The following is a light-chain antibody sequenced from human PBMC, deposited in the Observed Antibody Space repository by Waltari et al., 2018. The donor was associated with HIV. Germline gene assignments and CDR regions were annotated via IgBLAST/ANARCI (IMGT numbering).Light chain of an antibody. V-gene: IGKV1-12*01. J-gene: IGKJ3*01. CDR3: QQSNNFPLT. Sequence: DIQMTQSPSLVSASLGDRVTITCRASQNIRSSLGWYQKRPGRAPKLLIPSASVLQSGVPSRFRGRGSGTVFTLSISGLQPDDFATYYCQQSNNFPLTFGPGTTVD. CDR1: QNIRSS. CDR2: SAS.